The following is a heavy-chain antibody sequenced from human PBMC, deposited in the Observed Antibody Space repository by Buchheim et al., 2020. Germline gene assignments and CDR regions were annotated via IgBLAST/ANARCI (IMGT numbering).Heavy chain of an antibody. CDR3: AKERELLGVFDY. V-gene: IGHV3-30*18. CDR1: GFTFSSYG. CDR2: ISYDGSNK. J-gene: IGHJ4*02. Sequence: QVQLVESGGGVVQPGRSLRLSCAASGFTFSSYGMHWVRQAPGKGLEWVAVISYDGSNKYYADSVKGRFTISRDNSKNTLYLQMNSLRAEDTAVYYCAKERELLGVFDYWGQGTL. D-gene: IGHD1-26*01.